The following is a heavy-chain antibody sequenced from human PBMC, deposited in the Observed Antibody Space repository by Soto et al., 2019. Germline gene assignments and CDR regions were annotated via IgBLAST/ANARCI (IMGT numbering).Heavy chain of an antibody. V-gene: IGHV1-3*01. CDR2: INAGNGNT. CDR3: ERDGDV. Sequence: ASVKVYCKASGYTFTSYAMHWVRQTPGQRLEWMGWINAGNGNTKSSQKFQGRVTITRDTSASTVYMELSSLKSEDTPVYYCERDGDVWGQGTTVTVSS. J-gene: IGHJ6*02. CDR1: GYTFTSYA.